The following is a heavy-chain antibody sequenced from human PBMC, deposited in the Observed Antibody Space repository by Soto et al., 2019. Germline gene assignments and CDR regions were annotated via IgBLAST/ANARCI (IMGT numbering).Heavy chain of an antibody. D-gene: IGHD3-10*01. CDR3: AKDIALVRGVIIDLDV. CDR1: GFTFTNYG. CDR2: ISYDGDKE. J-gene: IGHJ6*02. Sequence: VQLVESGGGVVQPGRSLRLSCAASGFTFTNYGMHWVRQAPGKGLEWVAVISYDGDKEYYADSVKGRFTISRDNSKSTLYLQMNSLRAEDTAVYYCAKDIALVRGVIIDLDVWGQGTTVIVSS. V-gene: IGHV3-30*18.